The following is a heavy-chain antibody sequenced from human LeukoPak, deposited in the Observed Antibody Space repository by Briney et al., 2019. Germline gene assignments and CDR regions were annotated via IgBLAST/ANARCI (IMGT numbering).Heavy chain of an antibody. D-gene: IGHD6-19*01. CDR2: ISGDGGST. V-gene: IGHV3-43*02. Sequence: PGGSLRLSCAASGFTFDDYAMHWVRQAPGKGLEWVSLISGDGGSTYYADSVKGRFTISRGNIKNSLYLQMNSLRTEDTALYYCTKDRDSSGWSGYWGQGTLVTVSS. CDR1: GFTFDDYA. CDR3: TKDRDSSGWSGY. J-gene: IGHJ4*02.